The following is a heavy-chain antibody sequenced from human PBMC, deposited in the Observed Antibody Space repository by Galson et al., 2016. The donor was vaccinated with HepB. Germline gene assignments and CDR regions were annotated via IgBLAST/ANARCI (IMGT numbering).Heavy chain of an antibody. D-gene: IGHD2-2*01. CDR3: AREGGYCFSTSCRYFDY. Sequence: SLRLSCAASGFTFRTYSMNWVRQAPGKGLEWVSSINSIGDIYYADSVKGRFTISRDNGKNSLYLQMNSLRAEDTAVYYCAREGGYCFSTSCRYFDYWGQGSLVTVS. CDR1: GFTFRTYS. CDR2: INSIGDI. V-gene: IGHV3-21*01. J-gene: IGHJ4*02.